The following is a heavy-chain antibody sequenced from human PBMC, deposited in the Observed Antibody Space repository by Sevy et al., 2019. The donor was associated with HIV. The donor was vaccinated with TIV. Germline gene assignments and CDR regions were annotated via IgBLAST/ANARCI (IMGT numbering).Heavy chain of an antibody. J-gene: IGHJ5*02. D-gene: IGHD5-18*01. V-gene: IGHV1-24*01. CDR2: FDPEDGET. CDR1: GYTLTELS. CDR3: ATGGGHSYGFRYLHLNWFDP. Sequence: ASVKVSCKVSGYTLTELSMHWVRQAPGKGLEWMGGFDPEDGETIYAQKFQGRVTMTEDTSTDTAYMELSSLGSEDTALYYCATGGGHSYGFRYLHLNWFDPWGQGTLVTVSS.